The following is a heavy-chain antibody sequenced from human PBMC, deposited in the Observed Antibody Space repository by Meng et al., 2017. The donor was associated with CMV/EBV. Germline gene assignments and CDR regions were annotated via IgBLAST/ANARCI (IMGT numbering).Heavy chain of an antibody. CDR3: ARSMVVAGDWFDP. CDR1: GGSISSYY. V-gene: IGHV4-4*07. Sequence: VQLQRAGPGLVKPPETLSLPCTVSGGSISSYYWSWIRPPAGKGLEWIGRIYTSGSTNYNPSLKSRVTMSVDTSKNQFSLKLSSVTAADTAVYYCARSMVVAGDWFDPWGQGTLVTVSS. CDR2: IYTSGST. D-gene: IGHD2-15*01. J-gene: IGHJ5*02.